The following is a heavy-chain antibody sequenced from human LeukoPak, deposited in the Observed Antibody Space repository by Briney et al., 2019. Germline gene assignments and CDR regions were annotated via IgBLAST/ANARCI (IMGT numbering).Heavy chain of an antibody. CDR1: GFTFSSYS. CDR2: ISSSSSYI. V-gene: IGHV3-21*01. Sequence: GGSLRLSCAASGFTFSSYSMNSVRQAPGKGLEWVSCISSSSSYIYYADSVKGRFTISRDNAKNSLYLQMNSLRAEDTAVYYCARCGEVITFGGVIVPHYYMDVWGKGTTVTVSS. J-gene: IGHJ6*03. CDR3: ARCGEVITFGGVIVPHYYMDV. D-gene: IGHD3-16*02.